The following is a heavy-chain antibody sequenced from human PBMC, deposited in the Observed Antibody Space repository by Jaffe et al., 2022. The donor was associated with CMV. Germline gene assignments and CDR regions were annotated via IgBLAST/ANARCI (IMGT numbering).Heavy chain of an antibody. J-gene: IGHJ6*02. CDR1: GGSFSGYY. V-gene: IGHV4-34*01. CDR3: ATLMAAAGPSDLYYYYYGMDV. Sequence: QVQLQQWGAGLLKPSETLSLTCAVYGGSFSGYYWSWIRQPPGKGLEWIGEINHSGSTNYNPSLKSRVTISVDTSKNQFSLKLSSVTAADTAVYYCATLMAAAGPSDLYYYYYGMDVWGQGTTVTVSS. CDR2: INHSGST. D-gene: IGHD6-13*01.